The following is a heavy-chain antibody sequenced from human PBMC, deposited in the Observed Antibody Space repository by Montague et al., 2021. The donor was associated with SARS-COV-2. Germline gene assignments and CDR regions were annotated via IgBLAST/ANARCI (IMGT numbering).Heavy chain of an antibody. CDR1: GGSISSDDFC. CDR2: NSRCGGY. D-gene: IGHD2-21*02. V-gene: IGHV4-30-4*08. Sequence: TLSLTCAVSGGSISSDDFCWTWVPPPQGRELVGFGSNSRCGGYNYNLSLRSRIALFLAKSANPSSLSLNSVTAADSATYYCARVTVIVDTSGGTLHWFDPWGQGALVTVSS. CDR3: ARVTVIVDTSGGTLHWFDP. J-gene: IGHJ5*02.